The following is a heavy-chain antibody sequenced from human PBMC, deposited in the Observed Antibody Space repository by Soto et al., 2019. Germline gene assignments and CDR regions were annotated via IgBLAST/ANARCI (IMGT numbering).Heavy chain of an antibody. Sequence: SVKVSCKASGGTFSSYAISWVRQAPGQGLEWMGGIIPIFGTANYAQKFRGRVTITADESTSTAYMELSSLRSEDTAVYYCAEGDLGYCTNGVCYMDYWGQGTLVTVSS. CDR1: GGTFSSYA. CDR2: IIPIFGTA. V-gene: IGHV1-69*13. J-gene: IGHJ4*02. CDR3: AEGDLGYCTNGVCYMDY. D-gene: IGHD2-8*01.